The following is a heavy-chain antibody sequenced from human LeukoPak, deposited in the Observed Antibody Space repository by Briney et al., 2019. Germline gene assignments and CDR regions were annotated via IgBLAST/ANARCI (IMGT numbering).Heavy chain of an antibody. CDR2: IRSKANSYAT. V-gene: IGHV3-73*01. D-gene: IGHD2-2*01. Sequence: GRSLRLSCAASGFTFSSYAMHWVRQASGKGLEWVGRIRSKANSYATAYAASVKGRFTISRDDSKNTAYLQMNSLKTEDTAVYYCRGVPAAGGVDYWGQGTLVTVSS. J-gene: IGHJ4*02. CDR1: GFTFSSYA. CDR3: RGVPAAGGVDY.